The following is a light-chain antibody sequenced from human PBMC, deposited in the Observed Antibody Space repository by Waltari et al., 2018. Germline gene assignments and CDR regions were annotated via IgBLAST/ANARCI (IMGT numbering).Light chain of an antibody. J-gene: IGLJ2*01. Sequence: QLVVTQSPSASASLGASVKFTCTLSSGHTTFAIAWHQQQPQKGPRYLMTVNGDGSQRKGSGIPDRFSGSSSGADRYLTVSSLQSEDEADYYCQTWGSDIVVFGGGTKLTVL. CDR1: SGHTTFA. CDR2: VNGDGSQ. CDR3: QTWGSDIVV. V-gene: IGLV4-69*01.